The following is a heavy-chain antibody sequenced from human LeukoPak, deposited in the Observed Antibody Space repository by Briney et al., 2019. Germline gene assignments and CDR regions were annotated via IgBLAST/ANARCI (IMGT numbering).Heavy chain of an antibody. CDR3: ARYSSGVDY. J-gene: IGHJ4*02. Sequence: SETLSLTCAVYGGSFSGYHWSWIRQPPGKGLEWIGEINHSGSTNYNPSLKSRVTISVDTSKNQFSLKLSSVTAADTAVYCCARYSSGVDYWGQGTLVTVSS. D-gene: IGHD6-19*01. V-gene: IGHV4-34*01. CDR2: INHSGST. CDR1: GGSFSGYH.